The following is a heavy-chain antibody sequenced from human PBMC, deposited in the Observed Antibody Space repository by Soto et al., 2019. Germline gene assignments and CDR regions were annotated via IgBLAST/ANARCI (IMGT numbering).Heavy chain of an antibody. CDR3: VIDFPGGAGYFDL. CDR2: IDTSSTTI. J-gene: IGHJ2*01. CDR1: GFTFSSYN. D-gene: IGHD3-10*01. Sequence: PGVSLRLSFAASGFTFSSYNMNWFRQAPGKGPEWVSHIDTSSTTIYYADSVRGRFTISRDEAKSSLYLHMYSLRVEDTAVYYCVIDFPGGAGYFDLWCRGTLLTISS. V-gene: IGHV3-48*01.